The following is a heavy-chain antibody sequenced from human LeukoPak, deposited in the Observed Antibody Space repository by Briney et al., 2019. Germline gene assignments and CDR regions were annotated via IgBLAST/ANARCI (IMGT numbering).Heavy chain of an antibody. J-gene: IGHJ6*03. Sequence: GGSLRLSCAASGFTFSSYGMHWVRQAPGKGLEWVAVIWYDGSNKYYADSVKGRFTIPRDNSKNTLYLQMNSLRAEDTAVYYCARENSSSWYYYYYYYYMDVWGKGTTVTVSS. V-gene: IGHV3-33*01. CDR3: ARENSSSWYYYYYYYYMDV. CDR2: IWYDGSNK. D-gene: IGHD6-13*01. CDR1: GFTFSSYG.